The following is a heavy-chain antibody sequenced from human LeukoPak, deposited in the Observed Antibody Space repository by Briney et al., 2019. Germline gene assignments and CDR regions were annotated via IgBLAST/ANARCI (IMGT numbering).Heavy chain of an antibody. CDR3: TSLVVTASNYGMDV. D-gene: IGHD2-21*02. V-gene: IGHV4-39*07. J-gene: IGHJ6*02. Sequence: SETLSLTCTVSSGSISSSSYYWGWIRQPPGKGLEWIGSIYYSGKTYYNPSLKSRVTISVDTSKKHFSLKLSSVTAADTAVYYCTSLVVTASNYGMDVWGQGTTVTVSS. CDR2: IYYSGKT. CDR1: SGSISSSSYY.